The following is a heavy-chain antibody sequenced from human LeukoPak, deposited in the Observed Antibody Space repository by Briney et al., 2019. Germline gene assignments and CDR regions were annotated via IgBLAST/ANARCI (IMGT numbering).Heavy chain of an antibody. CDR3: AKDPTTYGSGSPYY. CDR1: GFTVSSNY. CDR2: IYSGGST. D-gene: IGHD3-10*01. Sequence: PGGSLRLSCAASGFTVSSNYMSWVRQAPGKGLEWVSVIYSGGSTYYADSVKGRFTISRDNSKNTLYLQMNSLRAEDTAVYYCAKDPTTYGSGSPYYWGQGTLVTVSS. J-gene: IGHJ4*02. V-gene: IGHV3-53*01.